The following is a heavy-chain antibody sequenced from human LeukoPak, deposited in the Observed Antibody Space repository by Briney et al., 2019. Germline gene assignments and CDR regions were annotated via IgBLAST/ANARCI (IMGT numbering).Heavy chain of an antibody. CDR3: ATPGGVAVALMNV. J-gene: IGHJ6*04. V-gene: IGHV3-21*01. D-gene: IGHD6-19*01. Sequence: GGSLRLSCAASGFTFSSYSMNWVRQAPGKGLEWVSSISSSSSYIYYADSVKGRFTISRDNAKNSLYLQMNSLRAEDTAVYYCATPGGVAVALMNVWGKGTTVTVSP. CDR2: ISSSSSYI. CDR1: GFTFSSYS.